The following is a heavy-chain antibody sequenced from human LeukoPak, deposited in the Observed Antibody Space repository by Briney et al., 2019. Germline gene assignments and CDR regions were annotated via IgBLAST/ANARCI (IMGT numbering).Heavy chain of an antibody. V-gene: IGHV3-21*01. CDR3: ARGRSSSSGVMDY. Sequence: GGSLRLSCAASGFTFSSYSMNWVRQAPGKGLEWVSSISSSSSYIYYADSVKGRFTISRDNAKNSLYLQMNSLRAEDTAVYYCARGRSSSSGVMDYWGQGTLDTVSS. CDR1: GFTFSSYS. J-gene: IGHJ4*02. CDR2: ISSSSSYI. D-gene: IGHD6-6*01.